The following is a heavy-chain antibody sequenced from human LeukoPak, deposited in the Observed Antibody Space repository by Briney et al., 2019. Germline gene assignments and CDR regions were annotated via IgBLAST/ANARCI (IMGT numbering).Heavy chain of an antibody. CDR2: IYSGGST. V-gene: IGHV3-66*01. Sequence: GGSLRLSCAASGFSVSRNYMTWVRQAPGEGLEWVSLIYSGGSTSYADSVKGRFTISRDNSKNTVNFQMNSLRGEDTAVYYCVKVGGSGYYPDIWGQGTMVTVSS. CDR1: GFSVSRNY. D-gene: IGHD3-22*01. J-gene: IGHJ3*02. CDR3: VKVGGSGYYPDI.